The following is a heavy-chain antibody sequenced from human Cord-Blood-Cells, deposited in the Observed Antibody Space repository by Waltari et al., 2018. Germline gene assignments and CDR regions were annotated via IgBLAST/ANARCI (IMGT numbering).Heavy chain of an antibody. D-gene: IGHD3-3*01. CDR1: GYTLTELS. CDR3: ATSKPDYDFWSGYNWFDP. CDR2: FDPEDGET. Sequence: QVQLVQSGAEVTKPGASVKVSCKVSGYTLTELSMHWVRQAPGKGLEWMGGFDPEDGETIYAQKFQGRVTMTEDTSTDTAYMELSSLRSEDTAVYYCATSKPDYDFWSGYNWFDPWGQGTLVTVSS. J-gene: IGHJ5*02. V-gene: IGHV1-24*01.